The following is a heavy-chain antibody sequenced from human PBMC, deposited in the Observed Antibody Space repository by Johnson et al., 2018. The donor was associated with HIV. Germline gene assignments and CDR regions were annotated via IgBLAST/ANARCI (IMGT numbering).Heavy chain of an antibody. Sequence: QVQLVESGGGVVQPGRSLRLSCAASGFTFSSYGMHWVRQAPGKGLEWLAVISYDGSNKYYADSVKGRLTISRDNAKSSLCLQVNSLRAEDTAVYYCARVPPWALGATGWLDAFDIWGQGTMVTVSS. V-gene: IGHV3-30*03. CDR2: ISYDGSNK. CDR3: ARVPPWALGATGWLDAFDI. J-gene: IGHJ3*02. CDR1: GFTFSSYG. D-gene: IGHD1-26*01.